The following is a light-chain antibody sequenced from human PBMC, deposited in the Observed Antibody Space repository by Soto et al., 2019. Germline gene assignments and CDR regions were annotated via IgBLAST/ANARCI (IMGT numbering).Light chain of an antibody. CDR2: DAS. Sequence: EIVLTQSPATLSLSPGDRATHSCRASQSVGSYLGWYQQRPGQAPRLLIYDASNRATSIPARFSGSGSGTDFTLTISSLEPEDFAVYYCQQRSDWPSTFGGGTKVEIQ. CDR3: QQRSDWPST. CDR1: QSVGSY. J-gene: IGKJ4*01. V-gene: IGKV3-11*01.